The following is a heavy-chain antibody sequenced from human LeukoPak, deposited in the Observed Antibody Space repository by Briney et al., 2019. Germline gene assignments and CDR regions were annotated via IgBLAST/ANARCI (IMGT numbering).Heavy chain of an antibody. CDR1: GFTFSTYS. Sequence: GGSLRLSCAASGFTFSTYSMNWVRQAPGKGLEWVSYISSSSSTIYYADSVKGRFTISRGNAKNSLYLQMNSLRAEDTAVYYCARGGTYYYYYMDVWGKGTTVTVSS. CDR2: ISSSSSTI. V-gene: IGHV3-48*01. J-gene: IGHJ6*03. D-gene: IGHD1-1*01. CDR3: ARGGTYYYYYMDV.